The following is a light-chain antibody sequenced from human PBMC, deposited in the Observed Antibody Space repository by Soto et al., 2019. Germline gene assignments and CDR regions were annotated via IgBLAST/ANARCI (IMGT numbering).Light chain of an antibody. Sequence: QAVVTQPPSVSGAPGQRVTISCTGSSSNIGAGYDVHWYQQLPGTAPKLLIYGNSNRPSGVPDRFSGSKSGTSASLAITGLQAGDEADYYCQSYDSSLSVVFGGGTKVTVL. CDR1: SSNIGAGYD. V-gene: IGLV1-40*01. CDR2: GNS. J-gene: IGLJ2*01. CDR3: QSYDSSLSVV.